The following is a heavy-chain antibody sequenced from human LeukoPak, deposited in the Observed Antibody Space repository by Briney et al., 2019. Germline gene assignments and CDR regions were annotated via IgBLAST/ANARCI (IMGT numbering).Heavy chain of an antibody. D-gene: IGHD3-22*01. CDR3: AKRGVVIRVILVGFHKEAYYFDS. J-gene: IGHJ4*02. CDR2: ISDSGGRT. Sequence: GGSLRLSCAVSGITLSNYVMSWVRQAPGKGLEWVAGISDSGGRTTYADSVKGRFTISRDNPKNTLYPQMNSLRAEDTAVYFCAKRGVVIRVILVGFHKEAYYFDSWGQGALVTVSS. CDR1: GITLSNYV. V-gene: IGHV3-23*01.